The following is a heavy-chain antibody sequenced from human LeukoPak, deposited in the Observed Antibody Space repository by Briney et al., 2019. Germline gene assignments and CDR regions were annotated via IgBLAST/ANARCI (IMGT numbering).Heavy chain of an antibody. J-gene: IGHJ6*02. CDR2: INPNDGGT. CDR1: GYTFTAYY. V-gene: IGHV1-2*02. Sequence: SSVKVSCKASGYTFTAYYMHWVRQAPGQGLEWMGWINPNDGGTNSAQKFQGRVTMTRDTSISTVYLDLSRLTSDDTAVYYCARDGGMDVWGQGTTVIVPS. CDR3: ARDGGMDV.